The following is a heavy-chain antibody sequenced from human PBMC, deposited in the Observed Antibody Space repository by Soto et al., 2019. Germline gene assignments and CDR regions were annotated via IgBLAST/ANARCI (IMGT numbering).Heavy chain of an antibody. Sequence: VGSLRLSCAASGFTFSGSAMHWVRQASGKGLEWVGRIRSKANNYATAYGASVKGRFTISRDDSKNTAYLQMNSLKTEDTAVYYCSRQASDFWSGKPQYYMDVWGKGTTVTVSS. V-gene: IGHV3-73*01. CDR1: GFTFSGSA. CDR2: IRSKANNYAT. CDR3: SRQASDFWSGKPQYYMDV. D-gene: IGHD3-3*01. J-gene: IGHJ6*03.